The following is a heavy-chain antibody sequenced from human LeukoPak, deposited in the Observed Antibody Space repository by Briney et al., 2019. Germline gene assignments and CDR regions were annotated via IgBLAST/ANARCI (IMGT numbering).Heavy chain of an antibody. CDR3: ARRGGSGSLTFDY. J-gene: IGHJ4*02. V-gene: IGHV3-11*04. CDR1: GFTFSDYN. D-gene: IGHD3-10*01. CDR2: ISRSGSTK. Sequence: GGSLRLSCAASGFTFSDYNMRWIRQAPGKGLEWVSSISRSGSTKYYADSVKGRFTISRDNAKNSLYLQMNSLRAEDTAVYYCARRGGSGSLTFDYWGQGTLVTVSS.